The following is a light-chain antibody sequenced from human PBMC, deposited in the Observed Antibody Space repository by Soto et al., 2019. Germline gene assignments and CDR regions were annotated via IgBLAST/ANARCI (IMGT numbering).Light chain of an antibody. CDR2: NIS. Sequence: EIVLTQSPASLSLSPGERATLFCGASQSVRSGNLAWYQLKPGLAPRLVIYNISSRATDIPDRFTGSGSSTGCTLIITGLEPEDLASYYCQQYGGSSWTFGQGTTVEGK. V-gene: IGKV3D-20*01. CDR1: QSVRSGN. J-gene: IGKJ1*01. CDR3: QQYGGSSWT.